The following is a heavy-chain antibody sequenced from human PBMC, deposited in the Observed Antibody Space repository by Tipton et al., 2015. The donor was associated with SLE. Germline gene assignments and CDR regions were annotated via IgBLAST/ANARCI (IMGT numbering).Heavy chain of an antibody. Sequence: EALGFTLDDSAMHWVRQAPGKGLEWVAGVSRQSGSIGYGESVKGRFTISRDNAPNIVYLQMRSLTRDDTALYFCVKSRDYYDILTGFFDQWGQGALVTVSS. CDR2: VSRQSGSI. CDR3: VKSRDYYDILTGFFDQ. J-gene: IGHJ4*02. V-gene: IGHV3-9*01. D-gene: IGHD3-9*01. CDR1: GFTLDDSA.